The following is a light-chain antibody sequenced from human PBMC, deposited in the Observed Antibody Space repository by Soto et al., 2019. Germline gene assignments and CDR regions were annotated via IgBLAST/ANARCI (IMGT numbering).Light chain of an antibody. CDR3: QQYDSYPYT. J-gene: IGKJ2*01. CDR1: QDIRTW. CDR2: GAS. V-gene: IGKV1D-16*01. Sequence: DIQLTQSPSSLSASVGDRVTITCRASQDIRTWLGGYQQKPEKAPKSLIYGASTLQSGVPSRFSGSGSGTDFTLTISSLQPEDFATYYCQQYDSYPYTFGQGTKLELK.